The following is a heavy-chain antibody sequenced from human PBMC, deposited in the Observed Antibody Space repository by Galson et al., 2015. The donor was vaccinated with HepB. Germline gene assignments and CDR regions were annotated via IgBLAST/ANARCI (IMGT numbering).Heavy chain of an antibody. Sequence: SLRLSCAVSGFTFSSYGMHWVRQAPGKGLEWVAVISYDGSDKYYADSVKGRFTISRDNSKNTLYLQMNSLRAEDTAVYYCAKEMRSSSSYFDHWRQGTLVTVYS. CDR3: AKEMRSSSSYFDH. V-gene: IGHV3-30*18. CDR1: GFTFSSYG. J-gene: IGHJ4*02. CDR2: ISYDGSDK. D-gene: IGHD6-13*01.